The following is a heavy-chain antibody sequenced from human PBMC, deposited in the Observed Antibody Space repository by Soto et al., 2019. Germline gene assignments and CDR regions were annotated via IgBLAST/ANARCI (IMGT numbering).Heavy chain of an antibody. Sequence: SETLSLTCAGYGGSFSGYYWSWIRQTPGKGLEWLGEINHRGSTNYNPSLKSRVTISVDTSRTQFSLKLSSVTAADTAVYYCASSHRAYYDFWSGSYYYYGMDVWGQGTTVTVSS. CDR1: GGSFSGYY. CDR3: ASSHRAYYDFWSGSYYYYGMDV. J-gene: IGHJ6*02. D-gene: IGHD3-3*01. V-gene: IGHV4-34*01. CDR2: INHRGST.